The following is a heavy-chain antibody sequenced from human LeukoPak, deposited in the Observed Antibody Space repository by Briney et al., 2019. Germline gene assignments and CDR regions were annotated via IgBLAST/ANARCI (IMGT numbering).Heavy chain of an antibody. J-gene: IGHJ5*02. D-gene: IGHD4-17*01. CDR3: ARDDYGDYGENWFDP. CDR2: INPSGGST. V-gene: IGHV1-46*01. Sequence: ASVKVSCKASGYTFTSYYMHWVRQAPGQGLEWMGIINPSGGSTSYAQKFQGRVTMTRDTSISTAYMELSRLRSDDTAVYYCARDDYGDYGENWFDPWGQGTLVTVSS. CDR1: GYTFTSYY.